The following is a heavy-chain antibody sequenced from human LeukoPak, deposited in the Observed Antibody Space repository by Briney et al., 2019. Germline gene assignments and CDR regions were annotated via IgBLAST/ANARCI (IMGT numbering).Heavy chain of an antibody. V-gene: IGHV4-59*08. CDR3: AREVGASLR. Sequence: KASETLSLTCTVSGGSISGYYWVWIRQPPGKGLEWIGYIYYSGNTNYNPSLKSRVTISVDTSKNQFSLKLSSVTAADTAVYYCAREVGASLRWGQGPLVTVSS. CDR2: IYYSGNT. CDR1: GGSISGYY. J-gene: IGHJ4*02. D-gene: IGHD1-26*01.